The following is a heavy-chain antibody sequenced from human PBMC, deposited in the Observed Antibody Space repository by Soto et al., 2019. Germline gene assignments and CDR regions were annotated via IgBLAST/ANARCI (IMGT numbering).Heavy chain of an antibody. CDR2: IYSGGGT. J-gene: IGHJ5*02. CDR1: GFTVSSKY. Sequence: GSLLLACSASGFTVSSKYMSWVRQAPGKGLEWVSVIYSGGGTYYADSVKGRFTISRDNSKNTLYLQMKSLRAEDTAVYYCARGYYDSSGYSLNWFDPWGQGTLVTVYS. V-gene: IGHV3-53*01. CDR3: ARGYYDSSGYSLNWFDP. D-gene: IGHD3-22*01.